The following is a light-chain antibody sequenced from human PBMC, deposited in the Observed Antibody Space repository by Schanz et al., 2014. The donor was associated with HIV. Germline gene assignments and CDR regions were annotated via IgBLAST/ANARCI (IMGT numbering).Light chain of an antibody. V-gene: IGKV3-11*01. CDR1: QSISSY. CDR2: GAS. Sequence: EIVLTQSPATLSLSPGERATLSCRASQSISSYLAWYQQKPGQAPRLLIYGASSRATGIPDRFSGSGSGTDFTLTISSLEPEDFATYYCQQYNSYPFTFGPGTKVEIK. J-gene: IGKJ3*01. CDR3: QQYNSYPFT.